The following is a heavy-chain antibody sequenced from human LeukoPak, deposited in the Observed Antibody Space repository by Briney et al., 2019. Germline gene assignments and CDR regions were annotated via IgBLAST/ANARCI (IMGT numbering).Heavy chain of an antibody. CDR2: IYYSGST. D-gene: IGHD3-3*01. J-gene: IGHJ4*02. V-gene: IGHV4-30-4*08. CDR3: ARGTTIFGLY. CDR1: GGSISSGDYY. Sequence: SETLSLTCTVSGGSISSGDYYWSWIRQPPGKGLEWIGYIYYSGSTYYNPSLKSRVTISVDTSKNQFSLKLSSVTAADTAVHYCARGTTIFGLYWGQGTLVTVSS.